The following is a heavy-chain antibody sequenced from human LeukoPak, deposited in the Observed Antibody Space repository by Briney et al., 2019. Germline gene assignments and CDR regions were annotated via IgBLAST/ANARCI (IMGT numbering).Heavy chain of an antibody. D-gene: IGHD3-22*01. CDR3: ASGDYYYDSSGHAFDI. CDR1: GDSITNSY. V-gene: IGHV4-59*13. Sequence: PPETLSHTRTVSGDSITNSYWGWIRQSPGKGLEWIGYIHEVGTTRHNPSLRSRVTLSVDTSANQFSLTLTSVTTADTAVYYFASGDYYYDSSGHAFDIWGQGTMVTVSS. J-gene: IGHJ3*02. CDR2: IHEVGTT.